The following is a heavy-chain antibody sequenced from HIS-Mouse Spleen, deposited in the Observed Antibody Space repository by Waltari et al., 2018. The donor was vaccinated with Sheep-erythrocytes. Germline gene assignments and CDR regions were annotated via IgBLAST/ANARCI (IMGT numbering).Heavy chain of an antibody. CDR1: GGSFSGYY. CDR2: NNHRGSH. CDR3: ARGRVAAAGTGNYYYYGMDV. Sequence: QVQLQQWGAGLLKPSETLSLTCAVYGGSFSGYYWSWIRQPPGKGLEWIGENNHRGSHKHHPSLKSRVPHSVGTSNNQFSLKPRSVAAAGTAVYYCARGRVAAAGTGNYYYYGMDVWGQGTTVTVSS. V-gene: IGHV4-34*01. D-gene: IGHD6-13*01. J-gene: IGHJ6*02.